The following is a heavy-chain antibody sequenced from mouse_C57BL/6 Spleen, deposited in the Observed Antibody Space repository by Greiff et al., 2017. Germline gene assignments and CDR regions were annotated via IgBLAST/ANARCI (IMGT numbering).Heavy chain of an antibody. V-gene: IGHV1-69*01. D-gene: IGHD2-2*01. J-gene: IGHJ4*01. Sequence: VQLQQSGAELVMPGASVKLSCKASGYTFTSYWMHWVKQRPGQGLEWIGEIDPSDSYTNYNQKFKGKSTLTVDKSSSTAYMQLSSLTSEDSAVYYCARSLGYDEGYAMDYWGQGTSVTVSS. CDR3: ARSLGYDEGYAMDY. CDR1: GYTFTSYW. CDR2: IDPSDSYT.